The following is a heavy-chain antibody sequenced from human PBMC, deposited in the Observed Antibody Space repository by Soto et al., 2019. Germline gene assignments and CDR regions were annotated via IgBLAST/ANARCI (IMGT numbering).Heavy chain of an antibody. CDR3: AKGPSLTEHPYNWCDP. CDR1: GFTLSTYA. D-gene: IGHD2-21*02. Sequence: EVQLLESGVGLVQPGGSLRLSCAASGFTLSTYAVYWVLQSPGKGLEWVSAISASGSSTYYADSVKGRFTISRDNSKNTLYLQMNCLRAEDTAVYYCAKGPSLTEHPYNWCDPWGPGTLVTGSS. V-gene: IGHV3-23*01. J-gene: IGHJ5*02. CDR2: ISASGSST.